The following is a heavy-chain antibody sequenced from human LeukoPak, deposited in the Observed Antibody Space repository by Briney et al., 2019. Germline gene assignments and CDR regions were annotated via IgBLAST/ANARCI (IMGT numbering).Heavy chain of an antibody. Sequence: GGSLRLSCAASGLTFSSCDMSWVRQAPGKGLEWVSAISGSGTDTYYADSVKGRFTISRDTSKNTLYLQMNSLRAEDTAVYYCAKEGAMVRGVYWGQGTLVTVS. D-gene: IGHD3-10*01. V-gene: IGHV3-23*01. J-gene: IGHJ4*02. CDR3: AKEGAMVRGVY. CDR1: GLTFSSCD. CDR2: ISGSGTDT.